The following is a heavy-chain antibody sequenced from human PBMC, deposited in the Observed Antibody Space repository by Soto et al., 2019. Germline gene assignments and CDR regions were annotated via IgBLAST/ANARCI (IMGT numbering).Heavy chain of an antibody. CDR2: ISGSGGST. D-gene: IGHD1-26*01. Sequence: PGWSLRLSCASSVFTFISYAMSWVRQAPGKGLEWVSAISGSGGSTYYADSVKGRFTISRDNSKNTLYLQMNSLRAEDTAVYYCAKDYSGSYWIGNNYYFDYWGQGTLVTVSS. CDR3: AKDYSGSYWIGNNYYFDY. CDR1: VFTFISYA. J-gene: IGHJ4*02. V-gene: IGHV3-23*01.